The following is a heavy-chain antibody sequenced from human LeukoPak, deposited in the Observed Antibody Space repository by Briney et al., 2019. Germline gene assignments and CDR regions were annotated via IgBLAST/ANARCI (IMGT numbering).Heavy chain of an antibody. CDR3: ASDRIVVGATGGSDY. V-gene: IGHV3-48*03. J-gene: IGHJ4*02. D-gene: IGHD1-26*01. Sequence: GGSLRLSCAASGFTFSSYEMNWVRQAPGKGLEWVSYISSSGSTIYYADSVKGRFTISRDNAKNSLYLQMNSLRAEDTAVYYCASDRIVVGATGGSDYWGQGTLVTVSS. CDR2: ISSSGSTI. CDR1: GFTFSSYE.